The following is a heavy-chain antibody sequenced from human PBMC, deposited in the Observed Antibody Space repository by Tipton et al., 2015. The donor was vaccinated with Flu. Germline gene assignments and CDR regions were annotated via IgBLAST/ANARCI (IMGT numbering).Heavy chain of an antibody. Sequence: TLSLTCTVSGGSISSYYWSWIRQPPGKGLEWIGYIYYSGSTNYNPSLKSRVTISVDTSKNQFSLKLSSVTAADTAVYYCARENYDFWSGYYTDYWGQGTLVTVSS. CDR3: ARENYDFWSGYYTDY. J-gene: IGHJ4*02. V-gene: IGHV4-59*01. CDR2: IYYSGST. CDR1: GGSISSYY. D-gene: IGHD3-3*01.